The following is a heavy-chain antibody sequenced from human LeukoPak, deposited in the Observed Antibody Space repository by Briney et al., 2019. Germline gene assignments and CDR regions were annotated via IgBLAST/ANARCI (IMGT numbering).Heavy chain of an antibody. CDR2: INPPGTNT. D-gene: IGHD2-8*02. CDR1: GYTFTNYY. J-gene: IGHJ4*02. Sequence: KPGASVKVSCKASGYTFTNYYMHWVRQAPGQGLEWMGLINPPGTNTNYAQKFRGRVTMTRDTSTTTVYMELSSLRSEDTAVYYCAREESGGYFDYWGQGTLVTVSS. V-gene: IGHV1-46*01. CDR3: AREESGGYFDY.